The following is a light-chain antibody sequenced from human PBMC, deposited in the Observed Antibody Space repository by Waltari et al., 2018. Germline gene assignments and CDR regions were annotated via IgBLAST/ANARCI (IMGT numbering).Light chain of an antibody. CDR2: GAS. Sequence: EIVLTQSPGTLSLSLGERATVSCRASQSVSRALAWYQQKPVQAPRLLFYGASTRATGIPDRFSGSGSGTDVSLTISRLEPDDFAVYYCQHYLRLPVKVGQGTTVEI. CDR1: QSVSRA. J-gene: IGKJ1*01. V-gene: IGKV3-20*01. CDR3: QHYLRLPVK.